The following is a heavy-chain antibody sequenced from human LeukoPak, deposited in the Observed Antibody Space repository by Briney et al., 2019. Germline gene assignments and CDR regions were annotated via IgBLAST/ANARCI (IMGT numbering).Heavy chain of an antibody. CDR2: IYHSGST. D-gene: IGHD6-6*01. CDR1: GYSISSGYY. J-gene: IGHJ6*03. Sequence: SVTLSLTCAVSGYSISSGYYLGWIRQPPGKGLEWIGSIYHSGSTYYNPSLKSRVTISVDTSKKQFSLKLSSVTAADTAVYYCARVQYSSSSGYGYYYYYYMDVWGKGTTVTVSS. CDR3: ARVQYSSSSGYGYYYYYYMDV. V-gene: IGHV4-38-2*01.